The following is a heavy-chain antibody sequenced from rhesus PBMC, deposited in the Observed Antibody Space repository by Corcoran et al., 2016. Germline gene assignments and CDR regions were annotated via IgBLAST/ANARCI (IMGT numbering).Heavy chain of an antibody. CDR3: ARGIAAAGPYYFDY. V-gene: IGHV4-147*01. Sequence: QVQLQESGPGLVKPSETLSLPCPVSGGSIRSHYWSWIRQPPGKGLEWIGRIYGSSGSTSYNPSRTSRVTISTDTSKNQFSLKLSAVTAADTAVYYCARGIAAAGPYYFDYWGQGVLVTVSS. CDR2: IYGSSGST. D-gene: IGHD6-31*01. J-gene: IGHJ4*01. CDR1: GGSIRSHY.